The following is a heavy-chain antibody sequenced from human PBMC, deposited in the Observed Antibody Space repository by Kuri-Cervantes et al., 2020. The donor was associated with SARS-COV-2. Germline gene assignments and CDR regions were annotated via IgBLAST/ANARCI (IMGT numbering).Heavy chain of an antibody. Sequence: GESLKISCVASGFTFGHFWMTWVRQAPGKGLEWVSAISGSGGSTYYADSVKGRFTISRDNSKNTLYLQMNSLRAEDTAVYYCAKDFVYYYDSSGYLFDYWGQGTLVTVSS. D-gene: IGHD3-22*01. CDR1: GFTFGHFW. CDR3: AKDFVYYYDSSGYLFDY. CDR2: ISGSGGST. J-gene: IGHJ4*02. V-gene: IGHV3-23*01.